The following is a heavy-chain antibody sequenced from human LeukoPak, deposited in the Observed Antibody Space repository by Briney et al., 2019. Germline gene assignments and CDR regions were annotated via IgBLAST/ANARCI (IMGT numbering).Heavy chain of an antibody. Sequence: KSSETLSLTCTVSGGSISSSSYYWGWIRQPPGKGLEWIGSIYYSGSTYYNPSLKSRVTISVDTSKNQFSLKLSSVTAADTAVYYCARLRQQLVRYYYYYMDVWGKGTTVTVSS. CDR1: GGSISSSSYY. CDR2: IYYSGST. CDR3: ARLRQQLVRYYYYYMDV. J-gene: IGHJ6*03. V-gene: IGHV4-39*01. D-gene: IGHD6-13*01.